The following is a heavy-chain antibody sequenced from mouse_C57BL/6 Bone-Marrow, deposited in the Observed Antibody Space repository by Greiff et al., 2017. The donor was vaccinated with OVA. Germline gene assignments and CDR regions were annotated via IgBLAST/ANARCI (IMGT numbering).Heavy chain of an antibody. CDR3: ARSYAMDY. CDR1: GFSFTSYA. CDR2: IWTGGGT. Sequence: VQRVESGPGLVAPSQSLSITCTVSGFSFTSYAISWVRQPPGQGLEWLGVIWTGGGTNDNSALKSRLSISKDNSKSQVFLKMNSLPTDDTAMYYCARSYAMDYWGQGTSVTVSS. J-gene: IGHJ4*01. V-gene: IGHV2-9-1*01.